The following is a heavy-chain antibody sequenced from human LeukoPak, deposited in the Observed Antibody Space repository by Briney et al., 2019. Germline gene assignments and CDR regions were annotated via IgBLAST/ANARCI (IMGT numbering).Heavy chain of an antibody. D-gene: IGHD2-2*01. CDR1: GESFSAYS. CDR2: INHSGST. Sequence: SETLSLTCAVYGESFSAYSWNWIRQSPGKGLEWIGEINHSGSTNYNPSLKNRVTISVDTSKNQTSKRQFSLKLSSVTAADTAVYYCTRERSTPGINWFDPWGQGTLVTVSS. CDR3: TRERSTPGINWFDP. V-gene: IGHV4-34*01. J-gene: IGHJ5*02.